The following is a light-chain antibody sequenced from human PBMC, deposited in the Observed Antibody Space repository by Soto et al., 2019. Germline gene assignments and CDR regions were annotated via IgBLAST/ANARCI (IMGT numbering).Light chain of an antibody. CDR3: CSYAGSSTSSYV. J-gene: IGLJ1*01. Sequence: QSLLTQPASGSGTPGQSITISCTATSSDVGSYNLVSWYQKNPGKAPKLMIYEVSKRPSGVSTRFSGSKSGNTASLTISGFQAEDEADYYCCSYAGSSTSSYVFGTGTKVTVL. CDR2: EVS. V-gene: IGLV2-23*02. CDR1: SSDVGSYNL.